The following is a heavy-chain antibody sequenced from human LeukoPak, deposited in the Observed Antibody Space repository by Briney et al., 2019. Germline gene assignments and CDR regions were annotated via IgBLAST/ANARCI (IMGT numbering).Heavy chain of an antibody. D-gene: IGHD2-21*02. CDR1: GGSISRGAYY. Sequence: SETLSLTCTLAGGSISRGAYYWGWIRQPPGKGLEWIGYIYYSGSTYYNPSLKPRLPIPIDTSKNQFSRKLSSVTAADTAVYYCASTIVVVTARRFDYWGQGTLVTVSS. CDR3: ASTIVVVTARRFDY. CDR2: IYYSGST. J-gene: IGHJ4*02. V-gene: IGHV4-30-4*01.